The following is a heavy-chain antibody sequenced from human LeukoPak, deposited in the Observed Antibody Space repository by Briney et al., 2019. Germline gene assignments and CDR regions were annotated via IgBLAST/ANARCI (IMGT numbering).Heavy chain of an antibody. CDR1: GYTFTNYD. D-gene: IGHD3-3*01. CDR2: MNPNSGNT. Sequence: ASVKVSCKASGYTFTNYDINWVRQATGQGLEWMGWMNPNSGNTGFAQKFQGRVTITRNTSISTAYMELSSLRSEDTAVYYCARGPRGGAVTPYAFDIWGQGTMVTVSS. V-gene: IGHV1-8*03. J-gene: IGHJ3*02. CDR3: ARGPRGGAVTPYAFDI.